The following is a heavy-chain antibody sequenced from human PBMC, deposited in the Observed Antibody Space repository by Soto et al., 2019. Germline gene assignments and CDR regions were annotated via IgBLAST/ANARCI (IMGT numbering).Heavy chain of an antibody. Sequence: QVQLVESGGGVVQPGRSLRLSCAASGFTFSSYGMHWVRQAPGKGLEWVSVIWYDGSDKYYADSVKGRFTISRDNYKNTLYRQMNSLRAEDTAVYYCARDRYSSGWYDLDYWGQGTLVTVSS. CDR2: IWYDGSDK. D-gene: IGHD6-19*01. CDR3: ARDRYSSGWYDLDY. J-gene: IGHJ4*02. V-gene: IGHV3-33*01. CDR1: GFTFSSYG.